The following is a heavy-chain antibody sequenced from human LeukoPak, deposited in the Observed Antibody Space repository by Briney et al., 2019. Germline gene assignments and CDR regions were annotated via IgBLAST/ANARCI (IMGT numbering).Heavy chain of an antibody. J-gene: IGHJ4*02. D-gene: IGHD5-18*01. CDR1: GGSFNDYY. Sequence: PSETLSLTCALYGGSFNDYYWSWIRQHPGKGLEWIGFIYYSGSTYYSPSLKSRVTISVDTSKNQFSLKLTSVTAADTAVYYCARTIRAYGYNFDYWGQGTLVTVSS. CDR3: ARTIRAYGYNFDY. CDR2: IYYSGST. V-gene: IGHV4-31*11.